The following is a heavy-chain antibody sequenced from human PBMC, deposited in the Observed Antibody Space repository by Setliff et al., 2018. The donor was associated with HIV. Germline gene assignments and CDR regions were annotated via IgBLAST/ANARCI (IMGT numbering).Heavy chain of an antibody. CDR1: GGSISSSGPGYY. D-gene: IGHD3-9*01. V-gene: IGHV4-39*07. CDR2: VYYSGRT. Sequence: KASETLSLTCTVSGGSISSSGPGYYWGWVRQPPGGGLEWIGSVYYSGRTYYNPSLKSRVTISVDTSKNQFSLKLTSVTAADTAVYYCARDQPQDYDSLTGYYTGRYFDYWGRGTLVTVSS. CDR3: ARDQPQDYDSLTGYYTGRYFDY. J-gene: IGHJ4*02.